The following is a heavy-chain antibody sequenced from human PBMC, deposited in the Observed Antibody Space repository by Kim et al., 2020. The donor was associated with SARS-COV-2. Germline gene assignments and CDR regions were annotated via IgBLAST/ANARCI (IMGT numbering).Heavy chain of an antibody. V-gene: IGHV1-69*13. CDR3: ASPKIGRDGYNYRNKNSVGAFDI. CDR2: IIPIFGTA. J-gene: IGHJ3*02. Sequence: SVKVSCKASGGTFSSYAISWVRQAPGQGLEWMGGIIPIFGTANYAQKFQGRVTITADESTSTAYMELSSLRSEDTAVYYCASPKIGRDGYNYRNKNSVGAFDIWGQGTMVTVSS. D-gene: IGHD5-12*01. CDR1: GGTFSSYA.